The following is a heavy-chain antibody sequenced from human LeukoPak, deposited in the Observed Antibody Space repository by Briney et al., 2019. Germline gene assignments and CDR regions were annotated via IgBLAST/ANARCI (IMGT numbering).Heavy chain of an antibody. CDR2: IYYSGST. D-gene: IGHD4-17*01. J-gene: IGHJ4*02. CDR1: GGSISSYY. V-gene: IGHV4-59*08. Sequence: PSETLSLTCTVSGGSISSYYWSWIRQPPGKGLEWIGYIYYSGSTNYNPSLKSRVTISVDTSKNQFSLKLGSVTAADTAVYYCANLPSRNYGDYRDYWGQGTLVTVSS. CDR3: ANLPSRNYGDYRDY.